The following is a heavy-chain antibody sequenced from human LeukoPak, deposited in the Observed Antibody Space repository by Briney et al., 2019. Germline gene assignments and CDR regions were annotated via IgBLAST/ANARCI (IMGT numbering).Heavy chain of an antibody. Sequence: GGSLRLSCAASAFTFSSYGMSWVRQAPGKGLEWVSAISGDGRDIFYADSVKGRFTISRDISKNAVYLQMNSLRAEDTAVYYCARDSYGDANFDSWGQGTLVTVSS. V-gene: IGHV3-23*01. D-gene: IGHD4-17*01. CDR3: ARDSYGDANFDS. CDR1: AFTFSSYG. J-gene: IGHJ4*02. CDR2: ISGDGRDI.